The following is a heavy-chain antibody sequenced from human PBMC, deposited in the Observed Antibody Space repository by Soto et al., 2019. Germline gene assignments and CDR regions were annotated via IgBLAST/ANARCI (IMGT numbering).Heavy chain of an antibody. Sequence: XSVKVSCSASGYTFASYGISWVRQAPVQGLEWMGWISAYNGNTNYAQKLQGRVTMTTDTSTSTAYMELRSLRSDDTAVYYCARDLPQGGWFDPWGQGTLVTVSS. V-gene: IGHV1-18*01. J-gene: IGHJ5*02. CDR1: GYTFASYG. D-gene: IGHD1-26*01. CDR2: ISAYNGNT. CDR3: ARDLPQGGWFDP.